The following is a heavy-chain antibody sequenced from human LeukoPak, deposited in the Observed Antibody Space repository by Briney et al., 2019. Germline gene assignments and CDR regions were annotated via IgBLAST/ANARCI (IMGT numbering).Heavy chain of an antibody. D-gene: IGHD3-9*01. CDR3: AGSGVLRYLRAFDP. V-gene: IGHV3-11*01. CDR2: ISSSGSTI. CDR1: GFTFSDYY. Sequence: PGGSLRLSCAASGFTFSDYYMSWIRQAPGKGLEWVSYISSSGSTIYYADSVKGRFTISRDNAKNSLYLQVNSLRAEDTAVYYCAGSGVLRYLRAFDPWGQGTLVTVSS. J-gene: IGHJ5*02.